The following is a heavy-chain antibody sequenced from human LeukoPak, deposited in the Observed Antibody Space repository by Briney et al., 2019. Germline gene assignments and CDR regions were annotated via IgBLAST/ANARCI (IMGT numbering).Heavy chain of an antibody. CDR1: GGTFSSYA. CDR3: ARDLGAVAASGWFGP. V-gene: IGHV1-69*06. J-gene: IGHJ5*02. Sequence: SVKVSCKASGGTFSSYAISWVRQAPGQGLEWMGGIIPIFGTANHAQKFQGRVTITADKSTSTAYMELSSLRPEDTAVYYCARDLGAVAASGWFGPWGQGTLVTVSS. CDR2: IIPIFGTA. D-gene: IGHD6-19*01.